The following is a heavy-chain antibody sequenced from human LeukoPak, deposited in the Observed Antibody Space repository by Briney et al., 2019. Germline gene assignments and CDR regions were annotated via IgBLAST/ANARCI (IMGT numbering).Heavy chain of an antibody. V-gene: IGHV3-15*01. CDR1: GFTFSHAW. D-gene: IGHD4-17*01. J-gene: IGHJ4*02. CDR3: TTIYGDYDY. Sequence: GGSLRLSCVASGFTFSHAWMSWVRQAPGKGLEWVGRIKSKTDGETADYAAPVKGRFTISRDDSKNTLYVQMNSLKTEDTAVYYCTTIYGDYDYWGQGTLVTVSS. CDR2: IKSKTDGETA.